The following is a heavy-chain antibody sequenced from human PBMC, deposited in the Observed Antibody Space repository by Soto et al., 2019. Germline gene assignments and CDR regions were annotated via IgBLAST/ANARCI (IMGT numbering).Heavy chain of an antibody. CDR2: IYGGGNGP. CDR1: GFTFSDFA. J-gene: IGHJ4*02. V-gene: IGHV3-23*01. D-gene: IGHD2-2*03. Sequence: EVQVLESGGGLVQPGGSLRLSCAATGFTFSDFAMSWVRQAPGKGLEWVSRIYGGGNGPHYADSVKGRVTISRDNSKNTLNLQMNSLRAEHTAVYYCAKMEGMDPWAYSFDYWGQGTLVTVSS. CDR3: AKMEGMDPWAYSFDY.